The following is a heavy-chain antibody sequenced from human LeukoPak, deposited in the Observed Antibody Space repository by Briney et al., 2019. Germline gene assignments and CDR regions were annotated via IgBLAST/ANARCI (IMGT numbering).Heavy chain of an antibody. CDR3: ARVRISSHRWAFDY. Sequence: PSETLSLTCAVYGGSFSGYYWSWIRQPPGKGLEWIGEINHSGSTNYNPSLKSRVTISVDTSKNQFSLKLSSVTAADTAVYYCARVRISSHRWAFDYWGQGTLVTVSS. J-gene: IGHJ4*02. D-gene: IGHD2/OR15-2a*01. V-gene: IGHV4-34*01. CDR1: GGSFSGYY. CDR2: INHSGST.